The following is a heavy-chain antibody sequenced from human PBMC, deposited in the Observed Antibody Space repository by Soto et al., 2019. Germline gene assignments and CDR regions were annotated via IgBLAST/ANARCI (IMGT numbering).Heavy chain of an antibody. V-gene: IGHV4-59*01. D-gene: IGHD2-21*02. CDR2: IYYSGST. CDR1: GGSISSYY. J-gene: IGHJ5*02. Sequence: PSETLSLTCTVSGGSISSYYWSWIRQPPGKGLEWIGYIYYSGSTNYNPSLKSRVTISVDTSKNQFSLKLSSVTAADTAVYYCASGPGGCGGDCYSGWFDPWGQGTLVTVSS. CDR3: ASGPGGCGGDCYSGWFDP.